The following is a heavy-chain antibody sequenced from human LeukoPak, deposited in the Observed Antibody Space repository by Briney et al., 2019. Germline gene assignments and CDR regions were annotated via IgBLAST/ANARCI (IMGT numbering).Heavy chain of an antibody. Sequence: ASVKVSCKASGYTFTSYGISWVRQAPGQGLEWMGWISAYNGNTNYAQKLQGRVTMTTDTSTSTAYMELSSLRSEDTAVFYCARGRGYCSGGSCYSVFGGFYYYYYYYMDVWGKGTTVTVSS. CDR3: ARGRGYCSGGSCYSVFGGFYYYYYYYMDV. D-gene: IGHD2-15*01. CDR2: ISAYNGNT. V-gene: IGHV1-18*01. J-gene: IGHJ6*03. CDR1: GYTFTSYG.